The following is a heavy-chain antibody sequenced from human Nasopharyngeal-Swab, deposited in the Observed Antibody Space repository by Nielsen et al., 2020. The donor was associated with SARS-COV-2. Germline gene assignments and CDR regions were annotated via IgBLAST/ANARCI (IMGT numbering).Heavy chain of an antibody. CDR1: GGSISSYY. Sequence: SDTLSLTFTVSGGSISSYYWSWIRQPAGKGLEWIGRIYTSGSTNYNPSLKSRVTISVDTSKNQFSLKLSSVTAADTAVYYCARGNIAVADYYGMDVWGQGTTVTVSS. D-gene: IGHD6-19*01. V-gene: IGHV4-4*07. J-gene: IGHJ6*02. CDR3: ARGNIAVADYYGMDV. CDR2: IYTSGST.